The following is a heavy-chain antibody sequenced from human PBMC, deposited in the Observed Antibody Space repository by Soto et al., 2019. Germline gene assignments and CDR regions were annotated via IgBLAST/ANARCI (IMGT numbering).Heavy chain of an antibody. CDR2: IKADGSET. CDR3: AKGGHIDF. J-gene: IGHJ4*02. CDR1: GFSFSTYW. Sequence: LRLSFVASGFSFSTYWMSWVRQVPGTGLEWVANIKADGSETHYVDSVRGRFTISRDNAKTSLYLQVNSLRAEDTAVYYCAKGGHIDFCGQGTLVTVSS. D-gene: IGHD3-16*01. V-gene: IGHV3-7*03.